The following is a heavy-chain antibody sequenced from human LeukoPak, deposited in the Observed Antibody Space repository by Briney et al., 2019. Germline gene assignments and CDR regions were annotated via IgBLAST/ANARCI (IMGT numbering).Heavy chain of an antibody. D-gene: IGHD3-10*01. CDR3: ARDASSYGYFGY. Sequence: SETLSLTCTVSGGSISSGGYYWSWIRQHPGKGLEWIGYVYYSGSTYYNPSLKSRVTISVDTSKNQFSLKLSSVTAADTAVYYCARDASSYGYFGYWGQGTLVTVSS. CDR1: GGSISSGGYY. V-gene: IGHV4-31*03. J-gene: IGHJ4*02. CDR2: VYYSGST.